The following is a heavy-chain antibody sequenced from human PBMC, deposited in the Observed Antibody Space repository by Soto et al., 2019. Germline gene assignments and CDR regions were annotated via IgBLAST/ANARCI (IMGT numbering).Heavy chain of an antibody. CDR3: ARVRSEYDMDV. D-gene: IGHD2-15*01. Sequence: EVQLVETGGGLIQPGGSLRLSCAASGFTVSSNYMSWVRQAPGKGLEWVSVIYSGGSTYYADSVKGRFTISRDNSKNTLYLQMNSLRAEDTAVYYCARVRSEYDMDVWGQGTTVTVSS. J-gene: IGHJ6*02. V-gene: IGHV3-53*02. CDR2: IYSGGST. CDR1: GFTVSSNY.